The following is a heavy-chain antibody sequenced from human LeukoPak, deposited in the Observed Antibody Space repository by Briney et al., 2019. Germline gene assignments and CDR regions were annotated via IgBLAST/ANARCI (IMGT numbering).Heavy chain of an antibody. Sequence: SVKVSCKASGGTFSSYAISWVRQAPGQGLEWMGGIIPIFGIANYAQKFQGRVTITADKSTSTAYMELSSLRSEDTAVYYCARISDYYDGSATGGDFDYWGQGTLVTVSS. CDR2: IIPIFGIA. CDR1: GGTFSSYA. CDR3: ARISDYYDGSATGGDFDY. J-gene: IGHJ4*02. V-gene: IGHV1-69*17. D-gene: IGHD3-22*01.